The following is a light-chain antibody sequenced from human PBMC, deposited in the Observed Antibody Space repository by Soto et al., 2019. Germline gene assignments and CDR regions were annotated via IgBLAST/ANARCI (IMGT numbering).Light chain of an antibody. CDR1: QSIVNY. CDR2: AAS. V-gene: IGKV1-39*01. J-gene: IGKJ1*01. Sequence: DIQMTHSPSSLSASVLYIVTITFRASQSIVNYLNSYQQKPGKAPELLIYAASSLQSGVPSRFSGSGSGTDFTLTINSLQPEDFATYYCQQAYSTPWTFGQGTKVDIK. CDR3: QQAYSTPWT.